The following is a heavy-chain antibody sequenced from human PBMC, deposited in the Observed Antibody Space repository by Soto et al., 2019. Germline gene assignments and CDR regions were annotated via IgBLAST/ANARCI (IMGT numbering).Heavy chain of an antibody. CDR2: INATGGNT. CDR1: GYTFTSYY. Sequence: GASVKVSCKASGYTFTSYYMHWVRQAPGQRLEWMGMINATGGNTRYSQKFQGRLTISRDTSASTAYMELSSLRSEDTAVFYCARDRTTSSTRRFDYWGQGTLVTVSS. CDR3: ARDRTTSSTRRFDY. J-gene: IGHJ4*02. D-gene: IGHD4-17*01. V-gene: IGHV1-46*01.